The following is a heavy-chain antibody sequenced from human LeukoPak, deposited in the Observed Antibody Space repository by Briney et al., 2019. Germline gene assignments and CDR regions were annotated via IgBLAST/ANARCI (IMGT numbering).Heavy chain of an antibody. Sequence: GGSLRLSCAASGFTFTNYAMGWVRQAPGKGLEWVSGISGSADSTYYADSVKGRFTIPRDNSKNTVYLQMNSLRAEDTAIYYCAKAGGSGNHYNYFDYWGQGTLVTVSS. CDR2: ISGSADST. CDR1: GFTFTNYA. CDR3: AKAGGSGNHYNYFDY. D-gene: IGHD3-10*01. J-gene: IGHJ4*02. V-gene: IGHV3-23*01.